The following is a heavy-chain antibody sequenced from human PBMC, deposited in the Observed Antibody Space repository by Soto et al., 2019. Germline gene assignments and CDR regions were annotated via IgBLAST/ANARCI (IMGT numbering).Heavy chain of an antibody. J-gene: IGHJ4*02. V-gene: IGHV3-23*01. CDR1: GFTFSSYA. D-gene: IGHD3-22*01. CDR3: AKSGDGGATMILRNGVY. CDR2: ISGSGGST. Sequence: EVQLLESGGGLVQPGGSLRLSCAASGFTFSSYAMSWVRQAPGKGLEWVSAISGSGGSTYYADSVKGRFTISRDNSKNTLYLQMNSLRAEDTAVYYCAKSGDGGATMILRNGVYWGQGTLVTVSS.